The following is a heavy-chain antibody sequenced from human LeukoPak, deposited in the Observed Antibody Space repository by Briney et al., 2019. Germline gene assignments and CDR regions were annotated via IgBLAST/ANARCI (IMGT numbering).Heavy chain of an antibody. CDR2: IRGSGGST. D-gene: IGHD3-22*01. Sequence: GGTLRLSCAVSGITLSNYGMSWVRQAPVKGLEWVAGIRGSGGSTNYADSVKGRFTISRDNSKNTLYLHMSSLRAEDTAVYFCAKRGVVIRVILVGFHKEAYYFDSWGQGALVTVSS. V-gene: IGHV3-23*01. CDR1: GITLSNYG. CDR3: AKRGVVIRVILVGFHKEAYYFDS. J-gene: IGHJ4*02.